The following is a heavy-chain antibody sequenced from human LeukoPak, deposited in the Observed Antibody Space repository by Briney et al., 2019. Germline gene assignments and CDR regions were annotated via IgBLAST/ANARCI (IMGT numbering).Heavy chain of an antibody. J-gene: IGHJ6*03. CDR3: ARGTGGEGELLGPDYYYYYMDV. CDR1: GYSFTSYW. CDR2: IYPGDSDT. D-gene: IGHD1-26*01. V-gene: IGHV5-51*01. Sequence: GESLKISCKGSGYSFTSYWIGWVRQMPGKGLEWMGIIYPGDSDTRYSPSFQGQVTISADKSISTAYLQWSSLKASDTAMYYCARGTGGEGELLGPDYYYYYMDVWGKGTTVTVSS.